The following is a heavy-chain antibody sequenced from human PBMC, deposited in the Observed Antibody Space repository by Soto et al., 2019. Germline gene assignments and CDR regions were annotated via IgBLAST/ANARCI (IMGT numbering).Heavy chain of an antibody. CDR3: AAATIEDYYYYYMDV. V-gene: IGHV1-46*03. CDR1: GYTFTSYY. Sequence: QVQLVQSGAEVKKPGASVKVSCKASGYTFTSYYMHWMRQAPGQGLEWMGIINPSGGSTSYAQKFQGRVTMTRDTSTSTVYMELSSLTSEDTAVYYYAAATIEDYYYYYMDVWGKGTTVTVSS. CDR2: INPSGGST. J-gene: IGHJ6*03. D-gene: IGHD5-12*01.